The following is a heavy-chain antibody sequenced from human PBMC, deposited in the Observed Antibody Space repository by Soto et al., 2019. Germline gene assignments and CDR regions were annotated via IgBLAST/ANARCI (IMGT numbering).Heavy chain of an antibody. CDR1: GFTFSSYS. CDR2: ISSSRGYT. CDR3: ARGRSLNTNMDY. D-gene: IGHD2-15*01. V-gene: IGHV3-21*01. J-gene: IGHJ4*02. Sequence: EVQLVESGGGLVKPGGSLRLSCAASGFTFSSYSMNWVRQAPGKGLEWVSSISSSRGYTSYADSVKGRFTISRDNATNSLYLQIDSLRAEDTAVYYCARGRSLNTNMDYWGQGALVTVSS.